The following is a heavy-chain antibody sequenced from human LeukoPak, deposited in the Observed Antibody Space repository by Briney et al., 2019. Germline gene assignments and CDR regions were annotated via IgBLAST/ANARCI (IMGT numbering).Heavy chain of an antibody. V-gene: IGHV3-23*01. J-gene: IGHJ4*02. D-gene: IGHD5-24*01. CDR1: GFTFSSYA. Sequence: GGSLRLSCAASGFTFSSYAMTWVRQAPGKGLEWGSTISGSGDIIYYADSVKGRFTISRDNSKNTLYLQMNSLRAEHTAVYYCAKDDGWVQYANWGQGTLVTVSS. CDR2: ISGSGDII. CDR3: AKDDGWVQYAN.